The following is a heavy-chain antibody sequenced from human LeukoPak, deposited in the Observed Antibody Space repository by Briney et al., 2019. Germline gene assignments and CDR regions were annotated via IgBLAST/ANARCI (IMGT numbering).Heavy chain of an antibody. CDR3: ARGERWLQSAYYYYGMDV. V-gene: IGHV4-34*01. J-gene: IGHJ6*02. CDR1: GGSFRGYY. Sequence: NASETLSLTCAVYGGSFRGYYWSWIRQPPGKGLEWIGEINHSGSTNYNPSLKSRVIISVDTSKNQFSLKLSSVTAADTAVYYCARGERWLQSAYYYYGMDVWGQGTTVTVSS. CDR2: INHSGST. D-gene: IGHD5-24*01.